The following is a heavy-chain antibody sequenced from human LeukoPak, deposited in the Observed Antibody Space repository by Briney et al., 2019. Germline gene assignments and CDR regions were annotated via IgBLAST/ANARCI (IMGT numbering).Heavy chain of an antibody. CDR1: GFTFSSYG. CDR2: ISYDGSNK. V-gene: IGHV3-30*19. D-gene: IGHD3-22*01. Sequence: GGSLRLSCAASGFTFSSYGMHWVRQAPGKGLEWVAVISYDGSNKYYADSVKGRFTISRDNSKNTLYLQMNSLRAEDTAVYYCARSNRRDSSEWDYWGQGTLVTVSP. J-gene: IGHJ4*02. CDR3: ARSNRRDSSEWDY.